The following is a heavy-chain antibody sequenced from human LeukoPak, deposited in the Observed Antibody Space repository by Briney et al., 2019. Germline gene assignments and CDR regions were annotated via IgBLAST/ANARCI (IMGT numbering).Heavy chain of an antibody. CDR1: GFTFSSYA. CDR3: AKDAGPTMVRGVYYYYYYMDV. J-gene: IGHJ6*03. D-gene: IGHD3-10*01. V-gene: IGHV3-23*01. CDR2: ISGSGGST. Sequence: GGSLRLSCAASGFTFSSYAMSWVRQAPGKGLEWVSAISGSGGSTYYADSVKGRFTISRDNSKNTLYLQMNSLRAEDTAVYYCAKDAGPTMVRGVYYYYYYMDVWGKGTTVTISS.